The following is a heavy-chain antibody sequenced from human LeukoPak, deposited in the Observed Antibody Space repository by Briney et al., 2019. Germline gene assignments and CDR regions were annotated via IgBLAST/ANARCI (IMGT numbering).Heavy chain of an antibody. V-gene: IGHV3-74*01. CDR2: INSDGSST. CDR1: GFTFSSYW. J-gene: IGHJ4*02. D-gene: IGHD6-13*01. CDR3: ARKAAGLTFDY. Sequence: SGGSLRLSCAASGFTFSSYWMHWVRQAPGKGLLWVSRINSDGSSTNYADSVKGRFTISRGNAENTLYLQMNSLRAEDTAVYYCARKAAGLTFDYWGQGTLVTVSS.